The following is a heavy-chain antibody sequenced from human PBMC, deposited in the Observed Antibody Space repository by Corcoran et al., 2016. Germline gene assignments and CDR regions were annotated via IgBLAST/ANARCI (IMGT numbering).Heavy chain of an antibody. CDR2: ISSSSSTI. D-gene: IGHD3-22*01. CDR1: GFTFSSYS. Sequence: EVQLVESGGGLVQPGGSLRLSCAASGFTFSSYSMNWVRQAPGKGLEWVSYISSSSSTIYYADSVKGRFTIARDNAKNSLYLQMNSLRDEDTAVYYGAGSSSSYYDNSGYYYFDDWGQGTLVTVSS. J-gene: IGHJ4*02. CDR3: AGSSSSYYDNSGYYYFDD. V-gene: IGHV3-48*02.